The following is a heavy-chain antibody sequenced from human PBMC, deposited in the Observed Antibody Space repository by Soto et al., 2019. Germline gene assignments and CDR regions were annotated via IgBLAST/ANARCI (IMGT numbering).Heavy chain of an antibody. D-gene: IGHD3-10*01. CDR1: GGSISSYY. V-gene: IGHV4-59*08. CDR2: IYYSGST. Sequence: SETLSLTCTVSGGSISSYYWSWIRQPPGKGLEWIGYIYYSGSTNYNTSLKSRVTISVDTSKNQFSLKLSSVTAADTAVYYCARHRITMVRGGYYYYYYMDVWGQGTTVTVSS. CDR3: ARHRITMVRGGYYYYYYMDV. J-gene: IGHJ6*03.